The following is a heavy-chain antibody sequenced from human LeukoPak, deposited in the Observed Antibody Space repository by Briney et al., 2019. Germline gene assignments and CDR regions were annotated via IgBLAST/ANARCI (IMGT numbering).Heavy chain of an antibody. CDR3: ARDLRWLERDLRAFDI. Sequence: PSQTLSLTCTVSSGSISSGDYYWSWIRQPPGKGLEWIGYIYYSGSTYYNPSLKSRVTISVDTSKNQFSLKLNSVTAADTAVYYCARDLRWLERDLRAFDIRGQGTMVTVSS. J-gene: IGHJ3*02. CDR1: SGSISSGDYY. CDR2: IYYSGST. V-gene: IGHV4-30-4*01. D-gene: IGHD1-1*01.